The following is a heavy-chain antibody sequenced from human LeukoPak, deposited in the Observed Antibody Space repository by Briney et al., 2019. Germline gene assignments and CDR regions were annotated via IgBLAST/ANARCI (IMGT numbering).Heavy chain of an antibody. CDR3: AKEAVRGNYNWFDP. CDR2: LAAASGTR. CDR1: GFLFSTYT. D-gene: IGHD3-10*01. Sequence: GGSLRLSCAASGFLFSTYTVNWVRQAPGQGLEWVAALAAASGTRYYAYSVKGRFTISRDNSKNTLYLQMNRLRAEDTAVYYCAKEAVRGNYNWFDPWGQGTLVTVSS. V-gene: IGHV3-23*01. J-gene: IGHJ5*02.